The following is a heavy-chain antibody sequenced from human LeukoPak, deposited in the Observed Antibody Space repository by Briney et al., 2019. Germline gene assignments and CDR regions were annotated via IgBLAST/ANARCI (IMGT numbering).Heavy chain of an antibody. D-gene: IGHD3-22*01. CDR2: ISYDGSNK. CDR1: GFTFSSHG. CDR3: AKVGRYYYDSSGYFDY. J-gene: IGHJ4*02. Sequence: SGGSLRLSCAASGFTFSSHGMHWVRQAPGKGLEWVAVISYDGSNKYYADSVKGRFTISRDNSKNTLYLQMNSLRAEDTAVYYCAKVGRYYYDSSGYFDYWGQGTLVTVSS. V-gene: IGHV3-30*18.